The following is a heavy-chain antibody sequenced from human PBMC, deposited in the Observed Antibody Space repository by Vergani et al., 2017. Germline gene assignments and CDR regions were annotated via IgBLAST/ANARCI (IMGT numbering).Heavy chain of an antibody. Sequence: QVQLVQSGAEVKKPGSSVKVSCKASGGTFSSYAISWVRQAPGQGLDWMGGIIPIFGTANYAQKFQGRVTITADESTSTAYMELSSLRSEDTAVYYCARLGVYYDSSGYHYWGQGTLVTVSS. CDR2: IIPIFGTA. V-gene: IGHV1-69*01. D-gene: IGHD3-22*01. CDR3: ARLGVYYDSSGYHY. J-gene: IGHJ4*02. CDR1: GGTFSSYA.